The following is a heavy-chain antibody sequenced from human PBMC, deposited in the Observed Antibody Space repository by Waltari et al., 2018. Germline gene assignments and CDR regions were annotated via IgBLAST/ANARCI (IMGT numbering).Heavy chain of an antibody. Sequence: EVQLLESGGGLVQPGGSLRLSCAASGFTFSSYAMSWVRQAPGKGLEWVSAISGSGGSTYYADSVKGRFTISRDNSKNTLYLQMNSLRAEDTAVYYCAKDSDSNYYYYYYMDVWGKGTTVTISS. CDR2: ISGSGGST. CDR3: AKDSDSNYYYYYYMDV. V-gene: IGHV3-23*01. D-gene: IGHD4-4*01. J-gene: IGHJ6*03. CDR1: GFTFSSYA.